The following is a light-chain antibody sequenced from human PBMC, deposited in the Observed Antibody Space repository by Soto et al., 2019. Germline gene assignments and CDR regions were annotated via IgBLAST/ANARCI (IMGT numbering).Light chain of an antibody. Sequence: EIFLTQSPATLSFSPGGRATPSCRASQSVSSYLAWYQQKPGQAPRLLIYDASNRATGIPARFSGSGSGTDFTLTISSLEPEDFAVYYCQQRSNWPLTFGGGTKVDIK. CDR2: DAS. V-gene: IGKV3-11*01. J-gene: IGKJ4*01. CDR1: QSVSSY. CDR3: QQRSNWPLT.